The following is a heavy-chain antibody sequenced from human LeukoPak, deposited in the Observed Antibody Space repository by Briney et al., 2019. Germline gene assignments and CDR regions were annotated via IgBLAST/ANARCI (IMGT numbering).Heavy chain of an antibody. J-gene: IGHJ3*02. Sequence: ASVKVSCKASGYTFTSYDINWVRQATGQGLEWMGWMNPNSGNTGYAQKFQGRVTMTRNTSISTAYMELRSLRSDDTAVYYCARVRWFNAFDIWGQGTMVTVSA. CDR1: GYTFTSYD. D-gene: IGHD2-15*01. V-gene: IGHV1-8*01. CDR2: MNPNSGNT. CDR3: ARVRWFNAFDI.